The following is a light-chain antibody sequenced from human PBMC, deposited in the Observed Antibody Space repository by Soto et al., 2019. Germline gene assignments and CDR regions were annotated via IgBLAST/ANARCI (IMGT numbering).Light chain of an antibody. CDR3: MQGTPWPHT. V-gene: IGKV2-30*01. J-gene: IGKJ3*01. Sequence: DVVMTQSPLSLPVTLGQPASISCRSSQSLVYSDGNTYLSWFQQRPGQSPRRLIYKVSKRDSGVLERLSGSRICIGCTLTTSRVEAEDVVVYYCMQGTPWPHTFGPRTKLNIK. CDR2: KVS. CDR1: QSLVYSDGNTY.